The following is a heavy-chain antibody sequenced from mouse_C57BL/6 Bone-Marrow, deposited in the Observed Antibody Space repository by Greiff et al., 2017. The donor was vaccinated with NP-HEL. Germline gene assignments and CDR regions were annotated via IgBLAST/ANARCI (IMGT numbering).Heavy chain of an antibody. CDR1: GFTFSDAW. J-gene: IGHJ3*01. Sequence: DVMLVESGGGLVQPGGSMKLSCAASGFTFSDAWMDWVRQSPEKGLEWVAEIRNKANNHATYYAESVKGRFTISRDDSKSSVYLQMNSLRAEDTGIYYCTRPTYYYGSSSWFAYWGQGTLVTVSA. CDR2: IRNKANNHAT. D-gene: IGHD1-1*01. V-gene: IGHV6-6*01. CDR3: TRPTYYYGSSSWFAY.